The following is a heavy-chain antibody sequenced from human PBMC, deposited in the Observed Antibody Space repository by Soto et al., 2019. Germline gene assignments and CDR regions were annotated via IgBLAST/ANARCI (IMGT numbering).Heavy chain of an antibody. V-gene: IGHV1-69*06. CDR3: ASSTEIDYYYYGMDV. CDR2: IIAICGTA. Sequence: QVQLVQSGAEVKKPGSSVKVSCKASGGTFSSYAISWVRQAPGQGREWMGGIIAICGTANYAQKFQGRVTITADKSTSTAYMELSSLRSEDTAVYYCASSTEIDYYYYGMDVWGQGTTVTVSS. CDR1: GGTFSSYA. J-gene: IGHJ6*02. D-gene: IGHD2-2*01.